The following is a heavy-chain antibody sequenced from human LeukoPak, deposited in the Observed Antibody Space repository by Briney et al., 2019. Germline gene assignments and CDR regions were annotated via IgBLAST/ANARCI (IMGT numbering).Heavy chain of an antibody. CDR1: GFTFSSYA. D-gene: IGHD2-15*01. Sequence: GGSLRLSCAASGFTFSSYAMSWVRQAPGKGLEWVSAISGSGGSTYYADSVKGRFTISRDNAKDSLFLQMNGLTADDTAVYYCARRGLDSCFDYWGQGSLVVVSS. V-gene: IGHV3-23*01. J-gene: IGHJ4*02. CDR2: ISGSGGST. CDR3: ARRGLDSCFDY.